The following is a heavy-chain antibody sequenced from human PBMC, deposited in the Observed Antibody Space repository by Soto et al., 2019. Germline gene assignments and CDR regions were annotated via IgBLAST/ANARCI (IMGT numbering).Heavy chain of an antibody. Sequence: QVQLQESGPGLVKPSGTLSLTCAVSGGSISSSNWWSWVRQSPGKGLEWIGEIYHSGSTNYNPSLKSRVTRAVDKPKNQCSLKLSSVTAADTAVYYCARGSGRQVYNYYGMDVWGQGTTVTVSS. D-gene: IGHD3-10*01. CDR3: ARGSGRQVYNYYGMDV. CDR2: IYHSGST. J-gene: IGHJ6*02. CDR1: GGSISSSNW. V-gene: IGHV4-4*02.